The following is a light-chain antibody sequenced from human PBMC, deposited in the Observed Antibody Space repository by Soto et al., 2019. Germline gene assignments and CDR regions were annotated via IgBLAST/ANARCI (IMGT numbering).Light chain of an antibody. CDR2: GAS. V-gene: IGKV3-15*01. J-gene: IGKJ1*01. Sequence: EIVMTQYPATLSVYPGERATLSCRASQSVSSNLAWYQQKPGQAPRLLIYGASTRATGIPARFSGSGSGTEFTLTISSLQSEDFAVYYCQQYNNWPRTFGQGTKVDIK. CDR1: QSVSSN. CDR3: QQYNNWPRT.